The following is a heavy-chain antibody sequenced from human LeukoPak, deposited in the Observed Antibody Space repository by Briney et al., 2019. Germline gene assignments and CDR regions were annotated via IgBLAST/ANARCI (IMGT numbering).Heavy chain of an antibody. CDR2: INWNSGST. CDR1: GFTFDDFA. Sequence: AGGSLRLSCAASGFTFDDFAMHWVRRAPGKGLEWVSGINWNSGSTGYADSVKGRFTISRDDAKNSLYLQMNSLRVEDTALYYCAKDRGTIIRGVTYGMDVWGQGTTVTVSS. V-gene: IGHV3-9*01. CDR3: AKDRGTIIRGVTYGMDV. J-gene: IGHJ6*02. D-gene: IGHD3-10*01.